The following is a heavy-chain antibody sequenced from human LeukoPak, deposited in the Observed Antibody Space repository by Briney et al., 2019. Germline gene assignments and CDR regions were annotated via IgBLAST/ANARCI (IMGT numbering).Heavy chain of an antibody. CDR2: IYYSGST. Sequence: PSETLSLTCTVSGGSISSYYWSWIRQPPAKGLEWIGYIYYSGSTNYNPSLKSRVTISVDTSKNQFSLKLSSVTAADTAVYYCARGDYYGSGTSWFDPWGQGTLVTVSS. D-gene: IGHD3-10*01. V-gene: IGHV4-59*01. CDR3: ARGDYYGSGTSWFDP. CDR1: GGSISSYY. J-gene: IGHJ5*02.